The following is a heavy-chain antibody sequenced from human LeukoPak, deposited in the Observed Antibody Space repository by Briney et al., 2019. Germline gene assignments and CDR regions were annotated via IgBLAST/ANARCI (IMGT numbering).Heavy chain of an antibody. V-gene: IGHV4-34*01. CDR3: ARGQGMYDWFDP. J-gene: IGHJ5*02. D-gene: IGHD2-8*01. Sequence: SETLSLTCAVYGGSFSGYYWSWIRQPPGKGLEWIGEINHSGSTNYNPSLKSRVTISVDTSKNQSSLKLSSVTAADTAVYYCARGQGMYDWFDPWGQGTLVTVSS. CDR2: INHSGST. CDR1: GGSFSGYY.